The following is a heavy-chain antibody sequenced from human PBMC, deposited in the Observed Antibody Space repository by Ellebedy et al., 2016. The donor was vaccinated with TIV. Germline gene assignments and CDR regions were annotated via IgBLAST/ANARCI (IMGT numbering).Heavy chain of an antibody. D-gene: IGHD3-3*01. CDR3: ARKKYYDFWSSYGMDV. Sequence: ASVKVSCKASGYTFTSYDINWVRQATGQGLEWMGWMNPNSGNTGYAQKFQGRVTMTRNTSISTAYMELSSLRSEDTAVYYCARKKYYDFWSSYGMDVWGQGTTVTV. CDR2: MNPNSGNT. CDR1: GYTFTSYD. V-gene: IGHV1-8*01. J-gene: IGHJ6*02.